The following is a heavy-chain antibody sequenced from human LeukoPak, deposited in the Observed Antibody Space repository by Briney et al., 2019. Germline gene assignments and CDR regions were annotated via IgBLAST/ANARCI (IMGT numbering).Heavy chain of an antibody. J-gene: IGHJ4*02. CDR3: ARGSLSSGWYHFDY. CDR2: MNPNSGNT. Sequence: ASVKVSCKTSGYTFTNYDINRVRQATGQGLEWMGWMNPNSGNTDYAQKFQGRVIMTRNTSISTAYMELSRLGSADTAVYYCARGSLSSGWYHFDYWGRGALVTVSS. V-gene: IGHV1-8*01. D-gene: IGHD6-19*01. CDR1: GYTFTNYD.